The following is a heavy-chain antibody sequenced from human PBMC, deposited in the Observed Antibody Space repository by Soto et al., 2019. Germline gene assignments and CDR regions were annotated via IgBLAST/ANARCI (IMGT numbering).Heavy chain of an antibody. CDR3: AAGVVRGVIIEDFDY. D-gene: IGHD3-10*01. J-gene: IGHJ4*02. Sequence: GASVKVSCKASGFTFTSSAVQWVRQARGQRLEWIGWIVVGSGNTNYAQKFQERVTITRDMSTSTAYMELSSLRSEDTALYYCAAGVVRGVIIEDFDYWGQGTLVTVSS. V-gene: IGHV1-58*01. CDR1: GFTFTSSA. CDR2: IVVGSGNT.